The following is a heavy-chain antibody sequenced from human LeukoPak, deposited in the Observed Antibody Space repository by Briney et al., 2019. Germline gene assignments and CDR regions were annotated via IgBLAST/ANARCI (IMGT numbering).Heavy chain of an antibody. CDR3: ARLTDF. V-gene: IGHV4-39*01. CDR1: GGSIIISNYY. Sequence: SETLSLTCTVSGGSIIISNYYWGWIRQSPGKGLECIGKISYSGSTYYNPSLRSRVHMSVDTSTNQFSLKLSSVTAADTAFYYCARLTDFWGQGILVTVST. J-gene: IGHJ4*02. CDR2: ISYSGST.